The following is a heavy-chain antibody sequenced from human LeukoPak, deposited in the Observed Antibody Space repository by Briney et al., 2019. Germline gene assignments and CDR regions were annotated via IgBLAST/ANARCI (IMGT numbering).Heavy chain of an antibody. J-gene: IGHJ4*02. CDR2: ISTISSYI. CDR3: ARGRYSSGWFDY. CDR1: GFIFSSYS. V-gene: IGHV3-21*01. Sequence: GGSLRLSCAASGFIFSSYSMNWVRQAPGKGLEWVSSISTISSYIYYADSVKGRLTISRDNAENSLYLQMNSLRADDTAVYYCARGRYSSGWFDYWGQGTLVTVSS. D-gene: IGHD6-19*01.